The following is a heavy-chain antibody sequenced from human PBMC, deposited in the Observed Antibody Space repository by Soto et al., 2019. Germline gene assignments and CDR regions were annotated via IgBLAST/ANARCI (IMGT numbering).Heavy chain of an antibody. CDR1: GGPIKTGDYY. Sequence: SETLSLTCNVSGGPIKTGDYYWNWIRQPPGKGLEWIGYVFYSGATNYSPSLKSRAAISMDTPKNQFSLSLTSVTAADTAVYYCARAGFSYGHLLFWGQGIRVTVSS. CDR3: ARAGFSYGHLLF. CDR2: VFYSGAT. V-gene: IGHV4-30-4*01. J-gene: IGHJ4*02. D-gene: IGHD3-10*01.